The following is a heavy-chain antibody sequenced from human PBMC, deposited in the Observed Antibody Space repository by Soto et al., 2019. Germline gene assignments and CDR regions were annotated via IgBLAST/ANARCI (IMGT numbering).Heavy chain of an antibody. D-gene: IGHD3-22*01. V-gene: IGHV4-31*03. CDR3: ARATYYYDSSGYSDRVLDY. J-gene: IGHJ4*02. CDR2: IYYSGNT. CDR1: GDSISSGGYY. Sequence: TLSLTCIVSGDSISSGGYYWSWIRQHPGKGLEWIGYIYYSGNTYYNPSLKSRVTISEDTSKNQFSLKLSSVTAADTAVYYCARATYYYDSSGYSDRVLDYWGQGTLVTVSS.